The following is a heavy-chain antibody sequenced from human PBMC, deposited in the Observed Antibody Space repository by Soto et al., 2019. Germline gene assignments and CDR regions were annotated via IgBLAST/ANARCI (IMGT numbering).Heavy chain of an antibody. V-gene: IGHV4-59*01. D-gene: IGHD4-17*01. CDR1: GASISNYY. Sequence: QVQLQESGPGLVKPSETLSLTCTVSGASISNYYWSWIRQPPGKGLEWIGYISYSGSTNYNPSLESRLTISLDMSKKHFSLKLSSVTAADTAVYYCASYDGDYSRSAFDIWGQGTMVNVSS. CDR3: ASYDGDYSRSAFDI. J-gene: IGHJ3*02. CDR2: ISYSGST.